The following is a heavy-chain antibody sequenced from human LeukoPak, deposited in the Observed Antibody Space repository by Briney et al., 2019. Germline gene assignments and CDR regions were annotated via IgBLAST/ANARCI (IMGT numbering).Heavy chain of an antibody. V-gene: IGHV3-66*01. CDR3: ARGGELLWFGELDAFDI. Sequence: GGSLRLSCAASGFTVSNNYMSWVRQAPGKGLEWVSIIYSRGSIYYADSAKGRFMISRDNSKNTLYLQMNSLSAEDTAVYYCARGGELLWFGELDAFDIWGQGTMVTVSS. CDR1: GFTVSNNY. J-gene: IGHJ3*02. D-gene: IGHD3-10*01. CDR2: IYSRGSI.